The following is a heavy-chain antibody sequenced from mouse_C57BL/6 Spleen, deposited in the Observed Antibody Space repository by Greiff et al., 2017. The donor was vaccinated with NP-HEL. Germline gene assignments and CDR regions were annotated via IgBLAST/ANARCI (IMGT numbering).Heavy chain of an antibody. CDR3: ERRHWDVFDY. Sequence: QVQLQQPGAELVKPGASVKLSCKASGYTFTSYWMHWVKQRPGQGLEWIGMIHPNSGSTNYNEKFKSKATLTVDKSSSTAYMQLSSLTSEDSAVYYCERRHWDVFDYWGQGTTLTVSS. CDR1: GYTFTSYW. V-gene: IGHV1-64*01. CDR2: IHPNSGST. J-gene: IGHJ2*01. D-gene: IGHD4-1*01.